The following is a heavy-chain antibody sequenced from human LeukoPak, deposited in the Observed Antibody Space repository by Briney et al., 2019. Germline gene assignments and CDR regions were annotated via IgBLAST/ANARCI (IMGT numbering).Heavy chain of an antibody. CDR3: ARSPVDTAMVTAYYFDY. V-gene: IGHV1-69*04. D-gene: IGHD5-18*01. J-gene: IGHJ4*02. Sequence: SVKVSCKASGGTFSSYAISWMRQAPGQGLEWMGRIIPILGIANYAQKFQGRVTITADKSTSTAYMELSSLRSEDTAVYYCARSPVDTAMVTAYYFDYWGQGTLVTVSS. CDR1: GGTFSSYA. CDR2: IIPILGIA.